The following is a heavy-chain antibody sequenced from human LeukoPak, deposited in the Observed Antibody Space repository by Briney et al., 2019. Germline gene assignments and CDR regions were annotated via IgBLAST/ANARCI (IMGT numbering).Heavy chain of an antibody. CDR1: GFTFGDYA. V-gene: IGHV3-49*04. CDR2: IRSKVYGGTT. Sequence: GRSLRLSCTASGFTFGDYAMSWVRQAPGEGLEWVGFIRSKVYGGTTEYAASVKVRFTISRDDSKSIAYLQMTSLKTEDAGVYYCTRFTIVGVVDAFDIWGQGTMVTVSS. J-gene: IGHJ3*02. D-gene: IGHD3-3*01. CDR3: TRFTIVGVVDAFDI.